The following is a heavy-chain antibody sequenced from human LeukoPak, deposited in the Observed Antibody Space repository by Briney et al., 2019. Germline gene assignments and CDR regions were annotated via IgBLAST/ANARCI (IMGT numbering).Heavy chain of an antibody. CDR3: ARDPSRDGYNDGDY. CDR2: ISSSSSYI. V-gene: IGHV3-21*01. Sequence: PGGALRLSCAASVFTFSSYSMNWVRQAPGKGLEGVSSISSSSSYIYYADSVKGRFTISRDNAKNSLYLQMNSLRAEDTAVYYCARDPSRDGYNDGDYWGQGTLVTVSS. J-gene: IGHJ4*02. D-gene: IGHD5-24*01. CDR1: VFTFSSYS.